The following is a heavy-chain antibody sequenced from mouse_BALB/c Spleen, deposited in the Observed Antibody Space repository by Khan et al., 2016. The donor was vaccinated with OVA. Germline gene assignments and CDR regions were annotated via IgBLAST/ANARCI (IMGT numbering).Heavy chain of an antibody. Sequence: EVELVESGGDLVKTGGSLKLSCAASGFTFSTYGMSWVCQTPDKRLEWVATISSGGHYTYYIDSVKGRFTISRDNAENILYLQMTSLRSEDTAMYYCARLAYYYNSEGFAYWGQGTLVTVSA. CDR1: GFTFSTYG. V-gene: IGHV5-6*01. D-gene: IGHD1-1*02. CDR3: ARLAYYYNSEGFAY. J-gene: IGHJ3*01. CDR2: ISSGGHYT.